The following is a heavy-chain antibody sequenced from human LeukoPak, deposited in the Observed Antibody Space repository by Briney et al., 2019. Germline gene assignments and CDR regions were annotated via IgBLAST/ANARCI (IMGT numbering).Heavy chain of an antibody. CDR3: AKVRGQKMSAAATATDY. V-gene: IGHV3-30*02. CDR2: IRYDGSNK. J-gene: IGHJ4*02. Sequence: GGSLRLSCAASGFTFTNYGMHWVRQAPGKGLEWAAFIRYDGSNKNYADSVKGRFTISRGSSKNTLFLQMNSLRAEDTAVYYCAKVRGQKMSAAATATDYWGQGTLVTVSS. CDR1: GFTFTNYG. D-gene: IGHD6-13*01.